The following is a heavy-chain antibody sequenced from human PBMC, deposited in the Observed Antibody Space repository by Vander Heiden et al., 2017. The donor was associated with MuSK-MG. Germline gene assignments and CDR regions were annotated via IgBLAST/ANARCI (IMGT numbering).Heavy chain of an antibody. CDR1: GGTFSSYA. CDR2: IIPILGIA. J-gene: IGHJ6*03. Sequence: QVQLVQSGAEVKKPGSSVKVSCKASGGTFSSYAISWVRQAPGQGLEWMGGIIPILGIANYAQKFQGRVTMTADESTSTAYMELSSLRSEDTAVYYCARDMPYYYDSSGFFYYYYMDVWGKGTTVTVSS. D-gene: IGHD3-22*01. CDR3: ARDMPYYYDSSGFFYYYYMDV. V-gene: IGHV1-69*04.